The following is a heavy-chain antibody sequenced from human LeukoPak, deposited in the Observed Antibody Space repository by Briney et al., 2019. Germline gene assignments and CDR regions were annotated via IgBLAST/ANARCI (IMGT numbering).Heavy chain of an antibody. Sequence: ASVKVSCKASGYTFTSYDINWVRQANGQGLEWMGWMNPNSGNTGYAQKYQGRVTMTRNTSISTAYMELSSLRSEDTAVYYCARVFCSSTSCYVWFDPWGQGTLVTVSS. CDR1: GYTFTSYD. V-gene: IGHV1-8*01. CDR2: MNPNSGNT. CDR3: ARVFCSSTSCYVWFDP. D-gene: IGHD2-2*01. J-gene: IGHJ5*02.